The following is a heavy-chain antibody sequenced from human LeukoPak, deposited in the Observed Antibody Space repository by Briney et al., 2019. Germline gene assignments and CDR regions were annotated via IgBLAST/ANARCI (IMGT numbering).Heavy chain of an antibody. CDR3: ARNTCGYSGSPPDY. J-gene: IGHJ4*02. Sequence: PGGSLRLSCAASGFTFSSYAMHWVRQAPGKGLEWVAVISYDGSNKYYADSVKGRFTISRDNSKNTLYLQMNSLRAEDTAVYYCARNTCGYSGSPPDYWGQGTLVTVSS. CDR1: GFTFSSYA. V-gene: IGHV3-30*04. CDR2: ISYDGSNK. D-gene: IGHD5-12*01.